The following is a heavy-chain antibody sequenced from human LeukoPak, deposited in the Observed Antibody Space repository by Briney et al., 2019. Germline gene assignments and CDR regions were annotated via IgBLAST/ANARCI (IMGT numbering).Heavy chain of an antibody. CDR1: VGSISSYY. Sequence: SETLSLTCTVSVGSISSYYWSWIRHHPWKGREWIGYIYYSGSTYYNPSLKSRVTISVDTSKNQFSLKLSSVTAADTALYYCARESITGSNWFDPWGQGTLVTVSS. J-gene: IGHJ5*02. V-gene: IGHV4-59*06. D-gene: IGHD1-20*01. CDR2: IYYSGST. CDR3: ARESITGSNWFDP.